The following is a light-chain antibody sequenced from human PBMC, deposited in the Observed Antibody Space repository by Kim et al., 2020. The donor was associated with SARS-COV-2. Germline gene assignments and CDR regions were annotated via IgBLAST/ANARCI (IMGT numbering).Light chain of an antibody. V-gene: IGLV2-14*03. CDR3: SSYTSSSTYG. CDR2: DVS. J-gene: IGLJ1*01. Sequence: QSALTQPASVSGSPGQSITISCTGTSSDVGGYDYVSWYQHHPGKAPELMIYDVSKRPSGVSNRFSGSKSGNTASLTISGLQAEDEADYYCSSYTSSSTYGCGTGTKVTVL. CDR1: SSDVGGYDY.